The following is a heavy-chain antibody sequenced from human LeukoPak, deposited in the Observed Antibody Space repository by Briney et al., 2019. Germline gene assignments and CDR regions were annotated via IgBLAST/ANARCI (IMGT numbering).Heavy chain of an antibody. V-gene: IGHV4-39*07. J-gene: IGHJ4*02. CDR1: GDSISSSSYY. CDR2: IRHSGGT. CDR3: VRDQGSSASDN. Sequence: SETLSLTCTVSGDSISSSSYYWGWIRQPPGKGLEWIGTIRHSGGTYYNPSLKSRVTVSLDTSKSQFSPKLSSVAAADTAVYYCVRDQGSSASDNWGQGTLVTVSS. D-gene: IGHD6-6*01.